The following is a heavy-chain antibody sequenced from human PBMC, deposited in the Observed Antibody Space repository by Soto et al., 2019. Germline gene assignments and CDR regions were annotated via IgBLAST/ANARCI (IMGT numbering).Heavy chain of an antibody. CDR2: ISGSGFKK. CDR1: GFIFENFV. J-gene: IGHJ5*02. Sequence: GGSLRLACAASGFIFENFVMSWVRQSPGKGLEWISSISGSGFKKYYADSVKGRFTISRDNSKSTVYLELNNLSAEDTAVYHCAKNQGVELVPLATVDWFDPWGQGSVVTVSS. V-gene: IGHV3-23*01. CDR3: AKNQGVELVPLATVDWFDP. D-gene: IGHD1-26*01.